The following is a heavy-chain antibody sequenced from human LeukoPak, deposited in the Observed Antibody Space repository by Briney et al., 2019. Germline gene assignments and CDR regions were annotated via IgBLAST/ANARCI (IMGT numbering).Heavy chain of an antibody. V-gene: IGHV3-53*01. CDR3: AKERYQLPFDY. CDR1: GFTVSSNY. CDR2: IYSGGST. D-gene: IGHD2-2*01. Sequence: PGGSLRLSCAASGFTVSSNYMSWVRQAPGKGLEWVSVIYSGGSTYYADSVKGRFTISRDNSKNTLYLQMNSLRAEDTAVYYCAKERYQLPFDYWGQGTLVTVSS. J-gene: IGHJ4*02.